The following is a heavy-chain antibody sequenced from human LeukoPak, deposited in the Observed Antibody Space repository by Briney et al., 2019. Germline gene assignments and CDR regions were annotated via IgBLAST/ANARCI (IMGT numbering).Heavy chain of an antibody. D-gene: IGHD6-19*01. Sequence: ASLKVSCKASDYLFSNYGFFWVRQAPGQGLEWRGWISAYTGNTNYAPKFQDRLSMSTDTYTRTAYMELRSLRSEDKAVYFCARSSSIAVGTDYWGQGTLVTVSS. V-gene: IGHV1-18*01. CDR1: DYLFSNYG. CDR3: ARSSSIAVGTDY. CDR2: ISAYTGNT. J-gene: IGHJ4*02.